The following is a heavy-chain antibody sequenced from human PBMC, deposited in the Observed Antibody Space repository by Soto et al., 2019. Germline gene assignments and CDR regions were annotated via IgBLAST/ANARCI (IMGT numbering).Heavy chain of an antibody. CDR2: IYYSESS. CDR3: ARRAVGALDY. V-gene: IGHV4-39*01. D-gene: IGHD1-26*01. J-gene: IGHJ4*02. CDR1: GGSISSSGYY. Sequence: QLQLQESGPGLVKPSETLSLTCTVSGGSISSSGYYWGWIRQPPGKGLEWIGNIYYSESSYYNPSLKSRVTISVDTSKNQFSLKLSSVTAADTAVYYCARRAVGALDYWGQGSLVTVSS.